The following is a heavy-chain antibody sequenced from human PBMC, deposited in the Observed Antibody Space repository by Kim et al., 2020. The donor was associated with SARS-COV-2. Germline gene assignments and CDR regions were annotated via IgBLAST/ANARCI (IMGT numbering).Heavy chain of an antibody. J-gene: IGHJ4*02. D-gene: IGHD3-9*01. V-gene: IGHV1-69*04. CDR3: AKGRDYDILTGFTY. Sequence: AQKYQGRVTITADKSTSTAYMELSSLRSEDTAVYYCAKGRDYDILTGFTYWGQGTLVTVSS.